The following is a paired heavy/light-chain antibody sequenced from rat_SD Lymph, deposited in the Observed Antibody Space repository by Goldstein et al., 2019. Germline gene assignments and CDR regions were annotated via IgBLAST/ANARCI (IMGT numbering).Heavy chain of an antibody. CDR2: ISSSSSYI. V-gene: IGHV5-34*01. CDR1: GFTFSNYG. D-gene: IGHD1-12*03. Sequence: EVQLVESGGGLVQPGRSLKLSCLASGFTFSNYGMNWIRQAPGKGLEWVASISSSSSYIYYADTVKGRFTISRDNAKNTLYLQMTSLRSEDTALYYCARQGYYDGYPLFDYWGQGVMVTVSS. J-gene: IGHJ2*01. CDR3: ARQGYYDGYPLFDY.
Light chain of an antibody. J-gene: IGKJ4*01. CDR2: GAT. V-gene: IGKV14S15*01. CDR1: QDIGNY. Sequence: DIQMTQSPSSMSASLGDRVTITCRASQDIGNYLSWFQQKPGKSPRRMIYGATNLAAGVPSRFSGSRSGSDYSLTISSLESEDMAIYYCLQSIQYPFTFGSGTKLEIK. CDR3: LQSIQYPFT.